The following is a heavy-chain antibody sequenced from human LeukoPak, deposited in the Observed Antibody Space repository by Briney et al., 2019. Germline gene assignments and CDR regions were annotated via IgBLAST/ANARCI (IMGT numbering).Heavy chain of an antibody. Sequence: SETLSLTCSVSGDSISNFYWSWIRQPPGKGLEWIGYIDYSGSTSYNPSLKSRVTISIDTSKNQFSLRLSSVTAADTAVYYCARGRQVLRSPFDYWGQGTLVTVSS. CDR1: GDSISNFY. D-gene: IGHD5-24*01. V-gene: IGHV4-59*12. J-gene: IGHJ4*02. CDR3: ARGRQVLRSPFDY. CDR2: IDYSGST.